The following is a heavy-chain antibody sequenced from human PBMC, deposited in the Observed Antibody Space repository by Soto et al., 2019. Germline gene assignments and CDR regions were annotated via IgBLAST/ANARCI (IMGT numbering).Heavy chain of an antibody. V-gene: IGHV3-23*01. D-gene: IGHD4-17*01. J-gene: IGHJ5*02. CDR2: ISGSGGST. CDR1: GFTFSSYA. Sequence: GGSLRLSCAASGFTFSSYAMSWVHQAPGKGLEWVSAISGSGGSTYYADSVKGRFTISRDNSKNTLYLQMNSLRAEDTAVYYCAKHRFVTTEIIIAWGQGTLVTVSS. CDR3: AKHRFVTTEIIIA.